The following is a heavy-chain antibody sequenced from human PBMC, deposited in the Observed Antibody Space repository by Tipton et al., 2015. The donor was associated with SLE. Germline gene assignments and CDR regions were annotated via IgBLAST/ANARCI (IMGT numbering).Heavy chain of an antibody. D-gene: IGHD1-26*01. CDR3: AKDHGYSGSYLFDY. V-gene: IGHV4-34*01. CDR1: GGSFSGYC. Sequence: TLSLTCAVYGGSFSGYCWSWIRQPPGKGLEWIVEIKNSVSTHYNPSLKSRVTISVDTSKNQFYRKLSSVTAADTAVYYCAKDHGYSGSYLFDYWGQGTLVTVSS. J-gene: IGHJ4*02. CDR2: IKNSVST.